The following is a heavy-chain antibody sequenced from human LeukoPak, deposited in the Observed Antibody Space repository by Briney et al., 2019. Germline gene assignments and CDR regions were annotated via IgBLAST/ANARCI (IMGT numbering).Heavy chain of an antibody. V-gene: IGHV3-13*01. Sequence: GGSRRLSCGASGFTFSSFDMHWVRQPTGQGLEWCPTIGTASETYYPGSVEGGFTLSRDNAKNSLYLQMNSLTDGDTAVYYCASGPPRGKYYYMDVWGKGNTVTVSS. J-gene: IGHJ6*03. D-gene: IGHD1-1*01. CDR2: IGTASET. CDR3: ASGPPRGKYYYMDV. CDR1: GFTFSSFD.